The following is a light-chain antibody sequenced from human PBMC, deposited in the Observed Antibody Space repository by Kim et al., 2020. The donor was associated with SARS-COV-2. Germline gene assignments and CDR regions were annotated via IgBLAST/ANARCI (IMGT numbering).Light chain of an antibody. CDR1: SSNVGRHC. J-gene: IGLJ3*02. V-gene: IGLV1-44*01. CDR3: ATWDVTLNGWV. CDR2: NDN. Sequence: GPGVTLSCSGSSSNVGRHCVNWDQQLPGTAPKVFIYNDNQRPSGVPDRFSGSRSGTSASLAISGLQSEDEADYYCATWDVTLNGWVFGGGTQLTVL.